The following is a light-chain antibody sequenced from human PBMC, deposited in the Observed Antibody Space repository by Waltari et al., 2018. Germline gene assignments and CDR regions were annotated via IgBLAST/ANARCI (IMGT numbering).Light chain of an antibody. V-gene: IGLV3-1*01. CDR2: RDT. CDR3: QVWDGTTGV. J-gene: IGLJ1*01. Sequence: SYELTQPPSVSVSPGQTASITCSGDQLGDKYACWYQQKPGQSPVLVIYRDTKRPSGNPERFSGANSGNTATLTISGTQAMDEADYYCQVWDGTTGVFGTGTKVTVL. CDR1: QLGDKY.